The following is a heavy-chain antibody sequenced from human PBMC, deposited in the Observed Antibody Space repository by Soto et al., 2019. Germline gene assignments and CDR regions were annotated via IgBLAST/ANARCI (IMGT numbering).Heavy chain of an antibody. Sequence: SETLSLTCAVSSGSISSSNWWSGVRQPPGKGLERIGEIYHNGSTNYNPNLKSRDTISVDKSKNKFSLKLSSVTAADTAVYYCARGGFDASSGWLNDAFDIWGQGTMVT. CDR2: IYHNGST. V-gene: IGHV4-4*02. D-gene: IGHD6-19*01. J-gene: IGHJ3*02. CDR1: SGSISSSNW. CDR3: ARGGFDASSGWLNDAFDI.